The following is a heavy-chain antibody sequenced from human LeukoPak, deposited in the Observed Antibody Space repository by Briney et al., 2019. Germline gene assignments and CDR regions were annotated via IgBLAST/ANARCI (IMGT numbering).Heavy chain of an antibody. CDR3: ARYCSGGSVYYYYMDV. CDR1: GYTFTSYG. Sequence: ASVKVSCKASGYTFTSYGISCVRQAPGQGLEWMGWISAYNGSTNYAQKLQGRVTMTTDTSTSTAYMELRSLRSDDTAVYYCARYCSGGSVYYYYMDVWGKGTTVTISS. J-gene: IGHJ6*03. V-gene: IGHV1-18*01. CDR2: ISAYNGST. D-gene: IGHD2-15*01.